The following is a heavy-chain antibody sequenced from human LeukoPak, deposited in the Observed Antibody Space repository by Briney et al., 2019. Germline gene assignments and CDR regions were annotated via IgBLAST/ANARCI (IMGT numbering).Heavy chain of an antibody. CDR2: ISSSGRTI. CDR3: ARDPKQLWSFDY. D-gene: IGHD5-18*01. Sequence: GGSLRLSCAASGFTFSDYYMSWIRQAPGKGLEWVSYISSSGRTIYYADSVKGRFTISRDNAKNSLYLQMKSLRAEDTAVYYCARDPKQLWSFDYWGQGTLVTVSS. J-gene: IGHJ4*02. V-gene: IGHV3-11*01. CDR1: GFTFSDYY.